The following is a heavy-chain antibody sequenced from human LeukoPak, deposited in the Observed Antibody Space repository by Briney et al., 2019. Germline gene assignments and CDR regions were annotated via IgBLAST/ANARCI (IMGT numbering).Heavy chain of an antibody. Sequence: GESLKISCKGSGYSFTSYWIGWVRQMPGKGLEWMGIIYPGVSDTRYSPSFQGQVTISADKSISTAYLQWSSLKASDTAMYYCARRTSWFGEPQWVDYWGQGTLVTVSS. J-gene: IGHJ4*02. CDR1: GYSFTSYW. CDR2: IYPGVSDT. CDR3: ARRTSWFGEPQWVDY. V-gene: IGHV5-51*01. D-gene: IGHD3-10*01.